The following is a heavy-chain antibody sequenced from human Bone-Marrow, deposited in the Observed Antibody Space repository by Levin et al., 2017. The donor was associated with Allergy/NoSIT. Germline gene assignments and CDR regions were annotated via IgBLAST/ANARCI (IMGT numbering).Heavy chain of an antibody. J-gene: IGHJ4*02. Sequence: GESLKISCKVSGSSLTELSMHWVRQAPGKGLEWMGGFDPEDGKTIYAQKFQGRLTMTEDTSTDTAYMELSSLRSEDTAVYYCAKFSTGWYGDSWGQGTLVTVSS. CDR3: AKFSTGWYGDS. V-gene: IGHV1-24*01. CDR1: GSSLTELS. CDR2: FDPEDGKT. D-gene: IGHD6-19*01.